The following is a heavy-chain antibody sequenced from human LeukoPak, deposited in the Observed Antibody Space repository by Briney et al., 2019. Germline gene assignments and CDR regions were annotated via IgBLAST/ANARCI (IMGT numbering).Heavy chain of an antibody. CDR3: ARGYYYDSSGYYGNWFDP. Sequence: ASVKVSCKASGYTFTSYDINWVRQATGQGLEWMGWMNPNSGNTGYAQKFQGRVTMTRNTSISTACMELSSLRSEDTAVYYCARGYYYDSSGYYGNWFDPWGQGTLVTASS. CDR2: MNPNSGNT. D-gene: IGHD3-22*01. V-gene: IGHV1-8*01. CDR1: GYTFTSYD. J-gene: IGHJ5*02.